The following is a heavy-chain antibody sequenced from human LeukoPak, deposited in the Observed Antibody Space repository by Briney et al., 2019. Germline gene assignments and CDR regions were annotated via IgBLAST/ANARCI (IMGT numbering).Heavy chain of an antibody. D-gene: IGHD5-24*01. CDR2: IYPLSLCP. CDR3: AREGVIGDGYNFFDY. V-gene: IGHV1-2*02. J-gene: IGHJ4*02. CDR1: GYTFIGYY. Sequence: ASVKVSCKASGYTFIGYYMHWVRQAPGQGLEWMGWIYPLSLCPYSEQHFQGMVTMSRDTSISTVYMELSRLRSDDTALYYCAREGVIGDGYNFFDYWGQGTLVTVSS.